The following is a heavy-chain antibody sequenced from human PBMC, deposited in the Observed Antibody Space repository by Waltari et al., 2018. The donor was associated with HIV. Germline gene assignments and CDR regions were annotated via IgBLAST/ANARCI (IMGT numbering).Heavy chain of an antibody. Sequence: EVQLVESGGGLVQPGGSLRLSCAASGFTFTSYGMNWVRQAPGKGRELVSFISSSSSTIYYADSVKGRFTISRDNAKNSLYLQMNSLRAEDTAVYYCARETYYYDSSGPYFDYWGQGTLVTVSS. D-gene: IGHD3-22*01. CDR2: ISSSSSTI. CDR3: ARETYYYDSSGPYFDY. V-gene: IGHV3-48*01. J-gene: IGHJ4*02. CDR1: GFTFTSYG.